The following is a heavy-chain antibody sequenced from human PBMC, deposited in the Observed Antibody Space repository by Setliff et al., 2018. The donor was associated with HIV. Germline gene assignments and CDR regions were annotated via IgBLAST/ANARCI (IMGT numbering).Heavy chain of an antibody. J-gene: IGHJ6*02. CDR1: GYTFTSYD. V-gene: IGHV1-8*01. CDR2: MNPNSGNT. Sequence: ASVKVSCKASGYTFTSYDINWVRQATGQGLEWMGWMNPNSGNTGYAQKFQGIVTMTRNTSISTAYMELSSLGSEDTAVYYCARDGSYYGRDLHYYYYGIDVWGQGTTVTVSS. CDR3: ARDGSYYGRDLHYYYYGIDV. D-gene: IGHD1-26*01.